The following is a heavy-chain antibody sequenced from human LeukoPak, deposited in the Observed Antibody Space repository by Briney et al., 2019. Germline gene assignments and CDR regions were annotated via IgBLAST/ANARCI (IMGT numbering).Heavy chain of an antibody. CDR3: ARSLPYGDYEFDY. D-gene: IGHD4-17*01. J-gene: IGHJ4*02. Sequence: SVKVSCKASGGTFSSYAISWVRQAPGQGLEWMGRIIPIFGTANYAQKFQGRVTVTTDESTSTAYMELSSLRSEDTAVYYCARSLPYGDYEFDYWGQGTLVTVSS. CDR1: GGTFSSYA. V-gene: IGHV1-69*05. CDR2: IIPIFGTA.